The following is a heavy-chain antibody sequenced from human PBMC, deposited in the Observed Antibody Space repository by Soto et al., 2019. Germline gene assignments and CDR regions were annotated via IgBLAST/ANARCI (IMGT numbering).Heavy chain of an antibody. Sequence: QVQLQESGPGLVKPSETLSLTCTVPGGSISSYYWSWIRQPPGKGLEWIGYIYYSGSTNYNPSLKSRVTTSVDTSTNQFSLKLSSVTAADTAVYYCARGRGGWFINQLLNAFDIWGQGTMVTVSS. D-gene: IGHD2-2*01. J-gene: IGHJ3*02. V-gene: IGHV4-59*01. CDR1: GGSISSYY. CDR3: ARGRGGWFINQLLNAFDI. CDR2: IYYSGST.